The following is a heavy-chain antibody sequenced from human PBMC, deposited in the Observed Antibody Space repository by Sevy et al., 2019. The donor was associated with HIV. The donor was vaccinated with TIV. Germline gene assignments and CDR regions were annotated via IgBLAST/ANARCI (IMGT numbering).Heavy chain of an antibody. CDR2: IYYNGHI. J-gene: IGHJ4*02. V-gene: IGHV4-59*08. CDR3: AGENAWGRGYS. CDR1: GGSITSLY. D-gene: IGHD1-26*01. Sequence: SETLSLTCTVSGGSITSLYWNWIRRPPGKGLEWIANIYYNGHINYNPSLSSRVTLSLDTSKNQFSLRLSSVTAADTAMYYCAGENAWGRGYSWGQGTLVTVSS.